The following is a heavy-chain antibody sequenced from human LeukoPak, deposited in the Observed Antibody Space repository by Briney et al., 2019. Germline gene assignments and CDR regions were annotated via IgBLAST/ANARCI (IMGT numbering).Heavy chain of an antibody. J-gene: IGHJ4*02. V-gene: IGHV3-30*02. CDR2: VRYDGSKT. D-gene: IGHD3-10*01. Sequence: GGSLRLSCAASGFTFNNYGMHWVRQAPGKGLEWVAFVRYDGSKTYYADSVKGRFTISRDNSKNTLYLQMNSLRAEDTAVYYCAKLDRNYYYGSGTPYWGQGTLVTVSS. CDR3: AKLDRNYYYGSGTPY. CDR1: GFTFNNYG.